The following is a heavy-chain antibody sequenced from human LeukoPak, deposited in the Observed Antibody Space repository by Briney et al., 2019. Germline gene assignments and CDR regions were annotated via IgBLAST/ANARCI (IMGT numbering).Heavy chain of an antibody. CDR1: GFTFSSYW. D-gene: IGHD6-13*01. CDR2: ISGNSRYI. CDR3: ARVAEAAAFDS. V-gene: IGHV3-21*06. J-gene: IGHJ4*02. Sequence: GGSLRLSCAASGFTFSSYWMTWVRQAPGKGLEWVSSISGNSRYIYYADSMRGRLTISRDNAKNSLYVQMNSLKPEDTAVYYCARVAEAAAFDSWGQGTLVTVSS.